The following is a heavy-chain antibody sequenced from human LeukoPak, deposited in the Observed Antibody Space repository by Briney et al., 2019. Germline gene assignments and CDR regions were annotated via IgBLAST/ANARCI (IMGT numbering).Heavy chain of an antibody. J-gene: IGHJ4*02. D-gene: IGHD3-3*01. CDR3: ARVQPLEWLTHSFDY. V-gene: IGHV3-7*01. CDR1: GFTFSSYW. Sequence: PGGSLRLSCAASGFTFSSYWMSWVRQAPGKGLEWVASTKQDGSEKYYVDSVKGRFTISRDNAKNSLYLQMNSLRAEDTAVYYCARVQPLEWLTHSFDYWGQGTLVTVSS. CDR2: TKQDGSEK.